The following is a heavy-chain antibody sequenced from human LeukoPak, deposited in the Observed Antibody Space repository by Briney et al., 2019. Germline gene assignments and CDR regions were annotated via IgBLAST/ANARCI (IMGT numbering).Heavy chain of an antibody. D-gene: IGHD3-10*01. Sequence: LPGGSLRLSCSASGFTFSSYAMHWVRQAPGKGLEYVSAISSNGGSTYYADSVKGRFTISRDNSKNTLYLQMSSLRAEDTAAYYCVKDFKNTILRVVRFDYWGQGTLVTVSS. CDR2: ISSNGGST. J-gene: IGHJ4*02. CDR1: GFTFSSYA. V-gene: IGHV3-64D*06. CDR3: VKDFKNTILRVVRFDY.